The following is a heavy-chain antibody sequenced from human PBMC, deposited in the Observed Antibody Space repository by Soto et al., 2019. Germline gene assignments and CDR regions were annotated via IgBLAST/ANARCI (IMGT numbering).Heavy chain of an antibody. Sequence: PSETLSLTCAVYCGSFSGYYWSWIRQPPGKGLEWIGSIHYSGSTHYNPSLQSRVTISGDASKKQFSLQLNSVTPEDTAVYYCAREGYGIAALLSNWFDPWGQGTLVTVSS. CDR1: CGSFSGYY. CDR2: IHYSGST. CDR3: AREGYGIAALLSNWFDP. V-gene: IGHV4-34*01. D-gene: IGHD6-6*01. J-gene: IGHJ5*02.